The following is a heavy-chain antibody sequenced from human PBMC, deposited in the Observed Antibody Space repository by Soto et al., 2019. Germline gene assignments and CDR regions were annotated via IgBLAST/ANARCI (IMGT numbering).Heavy chain of an antibody. CDR1: GGSVSSGSYY. J-gene: IGHJ4*02. V-gene: IGHV4-39*01. CDR3: ARRGYYDFWSGYYTLSYFDY. D-gene: IGHD3-3*01. CDR2: IYYSGST. Sequence: SETLSLTCTVSGGSVSSGSYYWSWIRQPPGKGLEWIGYIYYSGSTYYNPSLKSRVTISVDTSKNQFSLKLSSVTAADTAVYYCARRGYYDFWSGYYTLSYFDYWGQGTLVTVSS.